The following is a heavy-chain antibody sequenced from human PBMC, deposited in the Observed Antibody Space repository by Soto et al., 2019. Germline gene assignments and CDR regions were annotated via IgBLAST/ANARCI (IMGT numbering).Heavy chain of an antibody. CDR2: INHSGST. D-gene: IGHD3-10*01. Sequence: QVQLQQWGAGLLKPSETLSLTCAVYGGSFSGYYWRWIRQPPGKGLEWIGEINHSGSTNYNPSLKSRVTISVDTSTNQFSLKLSSVTAADTAVYYCARGRMVRANWFDPWGQGTLVTVSS. CDR3: ARGRMVRANWFDP. V-gene: IGHV4-34*01. CDR1: GGSFSGYY. J-gene: IGHJ5*02.